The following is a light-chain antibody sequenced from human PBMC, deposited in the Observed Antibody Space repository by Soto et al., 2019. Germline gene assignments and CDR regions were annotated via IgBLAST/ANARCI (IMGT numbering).Light chain of an antibody. V-gene: IGLV2-14*03. CDR3: SSYTSTNFVI. Sequence: QSVLTQPAPVSGSPGQSITISCTGSSSDIGDYKYVSWYKHHPGKAPKLMIYDVSNRPSGVSNRFSGSKSGNTASLTISGLQAEDEADYYCSSYTSTNFVIFGGGTKVTVL. CDR2: DVS. CDR1: SSDIGDYKY. J-gene: IGLJ2*01.